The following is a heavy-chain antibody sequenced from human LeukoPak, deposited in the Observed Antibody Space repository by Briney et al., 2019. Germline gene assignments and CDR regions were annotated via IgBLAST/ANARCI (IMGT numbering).Heavy chain of an antibody. Sequence: GGSLRLSCAASAFTFSNYWMGWVRQAPGKGLEWVSAISGSGGSTYYADSVKGRFTISRDNSKNTLYLQMNSLRVEDTAVYYCAKDRTIFGVGYYFDYWGQGTLVTVSS. D-gene: IGHD3-3*01. CDR2: ISGSGGST. V-gene: IGHV3-23*01. CDR1: AFTFSNYW. J-gene: IGHJ4*02. CDR3: AKDRTIFGVGYYFDY.